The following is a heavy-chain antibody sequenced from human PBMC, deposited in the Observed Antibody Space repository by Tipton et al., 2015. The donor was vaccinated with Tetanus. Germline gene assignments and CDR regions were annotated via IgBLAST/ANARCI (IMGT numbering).Heavy chain of an antibody. CDR2: ISPKSGGT. Sequence: QLVQSGPEVRRPGASVKVSCKASGYIFNGYYIHWVRQAPGQGLEWMGRISPKSGGTNYVQKFQGRVTMTRDTSITTVYMELSSLTSDDTAVYYCARAPGDTDFWSGNPIWFDTWGQGTLVTVSS. J-gene: IGHJ5*02. D-gene: IGHD3-3*01. V-gene: IGHV1-2*06. CDR1: GYIFNGYY. CDR3: ARAPGDTDFWSGNPIWFDT.